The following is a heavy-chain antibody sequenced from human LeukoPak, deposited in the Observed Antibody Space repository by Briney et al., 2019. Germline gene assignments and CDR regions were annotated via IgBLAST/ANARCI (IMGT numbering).Heavy chain of an antibody. V-gene: IGHV3-23*01. CDR3: ARTYYDILTGYNPYFDY. CDR2: ISGSGDST. CDR1: GFTFSTYG. J-gene: IGHJ4*02. D-gene: IGHD3-9*01. Sequence: GGSLRLSCAASGFTFSTYGMSWVRQAPGKGLAWVSGISGSGDSTYYADSVKGRFTISRDNAKNFLYLQMNSLRAEDTAVYYCARTYYDILTGYNPYFDYWGQGILVTVSS.